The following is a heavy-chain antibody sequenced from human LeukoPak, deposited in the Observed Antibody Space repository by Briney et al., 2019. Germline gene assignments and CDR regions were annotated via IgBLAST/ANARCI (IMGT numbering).Heavy chain of an antibody. CDR1: GGSISSSSYY. D-gene: IGHD3-22*01. CDR3: ARQPVSADNSGYYGGGYFDY. Sequence: SETLSLTCTVSGGSISSSSYYWGWIRQPPGKGLEWIGSIYYSGSTYYNPSLKSRVTISVDTSKNQFSLKLSSVTAADTAVYYCARQPVSADNSGYYGGGYFDYWGQGTLVTVSS. J-gene: IGHJ4*02. V-gene: IGHV4-39*01. CDR2: IYYSGST.